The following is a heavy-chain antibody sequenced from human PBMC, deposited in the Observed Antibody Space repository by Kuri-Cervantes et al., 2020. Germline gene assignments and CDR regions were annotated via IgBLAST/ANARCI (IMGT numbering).Heavy chain of an antibody. V-gene: IGHV1-24*01. CDR2: FDPEDGET. Sequence: ASVKVSCKASGGTLSSYAISWVRQAPGKGLEWMGGFDPEDGETIYAQKFQGRVTMTEDTSTDTAYMELSSLRSEDTAVYYCATAYGGNDNYGMDAWGQGTTVTVSS. J-gene: IGHJ6*02. D-gene: IGHD4-23*01. CDR3: ATAYGGNDNYGMDA. CDR1: GGTLSSYA.